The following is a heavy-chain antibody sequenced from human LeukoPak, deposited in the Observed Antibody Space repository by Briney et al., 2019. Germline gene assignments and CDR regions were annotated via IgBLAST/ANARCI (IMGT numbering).Heavy chain of an antibody. Sequence: SETLSLTCAVYGGSFSGYYWGWIRQPPGKGLEWIGSIYDSGTSYYNPSLKSRVTISVDTAKNQFSLKVTSVTAADTALYYCARVFEDGFNSFDYWGQGTLVTVSS. V-gene: IGHV4-38-2*01. D-gene: IGHD5-24*01. CDR2: IYDSGTS. J-gene: IGHJ4*02. CDR1: GGSFSGYY. CDR3: ARVFEDGFNSFDY.